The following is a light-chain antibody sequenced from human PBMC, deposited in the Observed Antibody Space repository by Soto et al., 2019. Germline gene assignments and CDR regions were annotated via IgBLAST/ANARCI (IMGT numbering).Light chain of an antibody. CDR1: QSINNK. CDR2: GAS. J-gene: IGKJ5*01. V-gene: IGKV3-15*01. Sequence: EIVMTQSPATLSVSPGERVTLSCRASQSINNKVAWYQQKPGQAPRLLIYGASTRTTGIPARFSGSGSGTEFTLTINSLQSEDFAVYYCQQYNNWPITFGQGTRLEIK. CDR3: QQYNNWPIT.